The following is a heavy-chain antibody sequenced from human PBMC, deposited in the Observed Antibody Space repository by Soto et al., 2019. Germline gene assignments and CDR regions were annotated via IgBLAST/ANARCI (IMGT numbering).Heavy chain of an antibody. CDR1: GGSISSSSYY. CDR2: IYYSGST. CDR3: ARDRYSSGWFDY. J-gene: IGHJ4*02. D-gene: IGHD6-19*01. V-gene: IGHV4-61*01. Sequence: SETLSLTCTVSGGSISSSSYYWSWIRQPPGKGLEWIGFIYYSGSTNYNPSLKSRLTISVDTSKNQFSLNLSSVTAADTTVYYCARDRYSSGWFDYWGQGTLVTVSS.